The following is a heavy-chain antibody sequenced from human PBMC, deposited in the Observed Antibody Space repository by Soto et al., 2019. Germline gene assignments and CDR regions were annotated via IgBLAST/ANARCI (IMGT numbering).Heavy chain of an antibody. V-gene: IGHV3-33*01. D-gene: IGHD6-13*01. CDR1: GFTFSSYG. J-gene: IGHJ6*02. CDR3: ARLKIRGAAAGGGGGMDV. CDR2: IWYDGSNK. Sequence: QVQLVESGGGVVQPGRSLRLSCAASGFTFSSYGMHWVRQAPGKGLEWVAVIWYDGSNKYYADSVKGRFTISRDNSKNTLYLQMNSLRAEDTAVYYCARLKIRGAAAGGGGGMDVWGQGTTVTVSS.